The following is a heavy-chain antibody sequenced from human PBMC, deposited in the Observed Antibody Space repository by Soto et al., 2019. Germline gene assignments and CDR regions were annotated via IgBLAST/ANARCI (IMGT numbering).Heavy chain of an antibody. CDR2: INPSGGST. CDR1: GYTFTSYY. CDR3: ARDEEGGYYFDY. Sequence: GKVSCKASGYTFTSYYMHWVRQAPGQGLEWMGIINPSGGSTSYAQKFQGRVTMTRDTSTSTVYMELSSLRSEDTAVYYCARDEEGGYYFDYWGQGTLVTVSS. J-gene: IGHJ4*02. D-gene: IGHD3-16*01. V-gene: IGHV1-46*01.